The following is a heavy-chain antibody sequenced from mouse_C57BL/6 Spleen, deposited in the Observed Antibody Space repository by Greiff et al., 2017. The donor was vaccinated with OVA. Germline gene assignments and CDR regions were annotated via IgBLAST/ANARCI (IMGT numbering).Heavy chain of an antibody. D-gene: IGHD3-2*02. J-gene: IGHJ4*01. CDR1: GYTFTSYW. CDR3: ARSGQLRLRRDAMDD. Sequence: QVQLQQPGAELVKPGASVKMSCKASGYTFTSYWITWVKQRPGQGLEWIGDIYPGSGSTNYNEKFKSKATLTVDTSSSTAYMQLSSLTSEDSAVYYCARSGQLRLRRDAMDDWGQGTSVTVSS. CDR2: IYPGSGST. V-gene: IGHV1-55*01.